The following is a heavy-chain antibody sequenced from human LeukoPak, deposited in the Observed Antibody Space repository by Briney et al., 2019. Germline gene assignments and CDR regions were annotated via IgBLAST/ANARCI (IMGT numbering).Heavy chain of an antibody. V-gene: IGHV1-69*05. CDR3: ARDLNHDTKGRYFDY. D-gene: IGHD3-10*01. Sequence: SVKVSCKASGGTFSSYAISWVRQAPGQGLEWMGGIIPIFGTANYAQKFQGRVTITTDESTSTAYMELSSLRSDDTAVYYCARDLNHDTKGRYFDYWGQGTLVTVSS. CDR1: GGTFSSYA. J-gene: IGHJ4*02. CDR2: IIPIFGTA.